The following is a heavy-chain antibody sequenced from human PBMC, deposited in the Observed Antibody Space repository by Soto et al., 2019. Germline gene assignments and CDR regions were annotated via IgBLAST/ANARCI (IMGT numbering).Heavy chain of an antibody. Sequence: SETLSLTCTVSGGSISSGDYYWSWIRQPPGKGLEWIGYIHYSGSTYYKPSLKSRATISVDTSKNQFSLKLSSVTAADTAVYYCARGYDSNGYYYSFDYWGQGTLVTVSS. CDR2: IHYSGST. D-gene: IGHD3-22*01. CDR3: ARGYDSNGYYYSFDY. CDR1: GGSISSGDYY. J-gene: IGHJ4*02. V-gene: IGHV4-30-4*01.